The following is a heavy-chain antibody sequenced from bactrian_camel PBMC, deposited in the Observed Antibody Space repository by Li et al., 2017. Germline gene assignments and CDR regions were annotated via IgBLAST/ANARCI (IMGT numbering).Heavy chain of an antibody. Sequence: QLVESGGGSVQPGGSLTLSCTASANIYAGYWMAWFRQAPGKEREGVASINGAGDMPFYADSVKGRFTISRENAMNTVTLQMNSLKPEDTAVYHCAVTTHSPPRAGDCQLFARNFGWGQGTQVTVS. CDR1: ANIYAGYW. V-gene: IGHV3S25*01. D-gene: IGHD2*01. CDR2: INGAGDMP. CDR3: AVTTHSPPRAGDCQLFARNFG. J-gene: IGHJ4*01.